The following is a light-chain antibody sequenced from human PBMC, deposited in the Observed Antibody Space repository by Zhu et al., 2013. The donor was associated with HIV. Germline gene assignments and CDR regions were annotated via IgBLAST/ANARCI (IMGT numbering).Light chain of an antibody. CDR2: ATS. CDR3: QQYGDSVRT. J-gene: IGKJ1*01. Sequence: EIVLTQSPGTLSLSPGAGATLSCRASQSFKSNSLAWYQHTPGQAPRLLIYATSVRAPGIPDRFSGSGSGTDFTLTISRLEPEDFAVYYCQQYGDSVRTFGQGTKVEIK. CDR1: QSFKSNS. V-gene: IGKV3-20*01.